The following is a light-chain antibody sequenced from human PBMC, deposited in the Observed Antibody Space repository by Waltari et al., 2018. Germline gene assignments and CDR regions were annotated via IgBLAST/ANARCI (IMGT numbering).Light chain of an antibody. CDR3: QQYSDWPT. CDR1: HSVTSK. J-gene: IGKJ1*01. CDR2: GAS. V-gene: IGKV3-15*01. Sequence: EIVMTQSPATLSVSPGERATLSCRASHSVTSKIAWYHQNPGPAPRLLIDGASTRATGIPARFSGSGSGTEFTLTISSLQSEDVGVYYCQQYSDWPTFGRGTKVELK.